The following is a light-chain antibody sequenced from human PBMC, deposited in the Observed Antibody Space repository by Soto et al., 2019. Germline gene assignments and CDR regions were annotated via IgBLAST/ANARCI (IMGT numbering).Light chain of an antibody. CDR3: QHYGSSPRA. V-gene: IGKV3-20*01. Sequence: EIVLTQSPGTLSLSPGERATLSRRASQSVSSSYLAWYQQKPGQAPRLLIYAASSRATGIPDRFSGSVSGTDFTLTISRLEPEDFAVYYCQHYGSSPRAFGGGTKVEIK. J-gene: IGKJ4*01. CDR1: QSVSSSY. CDR2: AAS.